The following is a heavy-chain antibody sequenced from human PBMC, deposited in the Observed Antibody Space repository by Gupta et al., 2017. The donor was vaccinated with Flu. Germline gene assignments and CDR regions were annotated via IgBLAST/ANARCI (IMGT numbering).Heavy chain of an antibody. V-gene: IGHV3-48*03. CDR2: ISGSGSPI. J-gene: IGHJ3*02. Sequence: EVQLVESGGGLVQPGGSLRLSCEASGFTLRTYEMSWVRQAPGKGLEWVSYISGSGSPIYYADSVKGRFIISRDNVKNSLYLQMNSLRAEDTAIYFCARDSCGGDCSWANAFDIWGQGTVVTVSS. CDR3: ARDSCGGDCSWANAFDI. D-gene: IGHD2-21*02. CDR1: GFTLRTYE.